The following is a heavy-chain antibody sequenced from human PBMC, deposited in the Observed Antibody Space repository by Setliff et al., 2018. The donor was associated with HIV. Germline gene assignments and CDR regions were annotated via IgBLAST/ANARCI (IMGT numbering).Heavy chain of an antibody. Sequence: PSETLSLTCTVSGASITSLGYYWGWVRQPPGRGLEWIGNVYHAGLIYYNPSLKSRAAISVDTSRNQFFLTLTSVTAADTAVYYCVRHHDSDRSGDPDWFDPWGQGTLVTVSS. CDR3: VRHHDSDRSGDPDWFDP. CDR1: GASITSLGYY. V-gene: IGHV4-39*01. CDR2: VYHAGLI. D-gene: IGHD3-22*01. J-gene: IGHJ5*02.